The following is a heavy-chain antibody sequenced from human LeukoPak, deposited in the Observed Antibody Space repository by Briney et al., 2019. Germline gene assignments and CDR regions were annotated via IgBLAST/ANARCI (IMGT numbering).Heavy chain of an antibody. CDR1: GFTFSSYD. Sequence: TGGSLRLSCAASGFTFSSYDMHWVRQAPGKGLEWVAVIWYDGSNKYYADSVKGRFTISRDNSKNTLYLQMNSLRAEDTAVYYCARKISGWYWGLDYWGQGTLVTVSS. D-gene: IGHD6-19*01. CDR2: IWYDGSNK. CDR3: ARKISGWYWGLDY. J-gene: IGHJ4*02. V-gene: IGHV3-33*01.